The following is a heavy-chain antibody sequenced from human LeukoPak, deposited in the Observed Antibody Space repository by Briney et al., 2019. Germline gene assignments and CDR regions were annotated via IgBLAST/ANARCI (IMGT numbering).Heavy chain of an antibody. D-gene: IGHD5-12*01. V-gene: IGHV4-59*01. Sequence: SETLSLTCTVSGGSISTFYWSWIRQPPGKGLDWIGYMHYSGSSNYNPSLKSRVTISLDTSKNQVSLKLTSVTPADSAMYYCARAHRGYDYELYYYYYYMDVWGKGTTVTVS. CDR1: GGSISTFY. CDR2: MHYSGSS. CDR3: ARAHRGYDYELYYYYYYMDV. J-gene: IGHJ6*03.